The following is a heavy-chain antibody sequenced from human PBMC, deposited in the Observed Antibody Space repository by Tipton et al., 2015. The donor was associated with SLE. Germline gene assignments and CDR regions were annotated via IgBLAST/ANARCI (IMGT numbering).Heavy chain of an antibody. V-gene: IGHV1-69*13. CDR1: GYTFSSYA. J-gene: IGHJ6*02. CDR2: IIPIFGTA. CDR3: ARDRSYYDILTGYYLYYYGMDV. D-gene: IGHD3-9*01. Sequence: QLVQSGGEVKKPGASVKVSCKASGYTFSSYAISWVRQAPGQGLEWMGGIIPIFGTANYAQKFQGRVTITADESTSTAYMELSSLRSEDTAVYYCARDRSYYDILTGYYLYYYGMDVWGQGTTVTVSS.